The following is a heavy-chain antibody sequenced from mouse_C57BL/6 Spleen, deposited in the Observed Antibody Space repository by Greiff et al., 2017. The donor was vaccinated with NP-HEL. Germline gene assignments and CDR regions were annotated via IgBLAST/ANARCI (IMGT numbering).Heavy chain of an antibody. CDR3: ARYGNYDAMDY. CDR1: GYSFTGYY. V-gene: IGHV1-42*01. J-gene: IGHJ4*01. Sequence: EVQLQQSGPELVKPGASVKISCKASGYSFTGYYMNWVKQSPEKSLEWIGEINPSTGGTTYNQKFKAKATLTVDKSSSTAYMQLKSLTSEDSAVYYCARYGNYDAMDYWGQGTSVTVSS. CDR2: INPSTGGT. D-gene: IGHD2-1*01.